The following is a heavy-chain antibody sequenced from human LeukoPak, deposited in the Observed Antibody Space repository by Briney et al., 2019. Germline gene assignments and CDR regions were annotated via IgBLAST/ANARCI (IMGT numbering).Heavy chain of an antibody. CDR3: SSSNWYGGYFNY. CDR2: ISYDGSNK. V-gene: IGHV3-30-3*01. J-gene: IGHJ4*02. D-gene: IGHD6-13*01. Sequence: GGSLRLSCAASGFTFSSYAMHWVRQAPGKGLEWVAVISYDGSNKYYADSVKGRFTISRDNSKNTLYLQMNSLRAEDTAVYYCSSSNWYGGYFNYWGQGTLVTVSS. CDR1: GFTFSSYA.